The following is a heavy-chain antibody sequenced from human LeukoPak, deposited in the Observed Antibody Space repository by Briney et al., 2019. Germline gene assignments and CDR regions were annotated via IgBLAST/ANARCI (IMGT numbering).Heavy chain of an antibody. Sequence: GESLKISCKGSGYSFTSYWIGWVRQMPGKGLEWMGIIYPGDSDTRYSPSFQGQVTISADKSISTAYLQWSSLKASDTAMYYCARLPDYYDRSGYYVDYWGQGTLVTVSS. V-gene: IGHV5-51*01. J-gene: IGHJ4*02. CDR3: ARLPDYYDRSGYYVDY. D-gene: IGHD3-22*01. CDR1: GYSFTSYW. CDR2: IYPGDSDT.